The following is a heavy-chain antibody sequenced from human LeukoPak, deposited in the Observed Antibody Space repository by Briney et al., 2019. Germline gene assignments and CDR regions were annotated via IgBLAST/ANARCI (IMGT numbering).Heavy chain of an antibody. CDR3: ARRSSAVGHFDY. CDR2: CLTGNTT. J-gene: IGHJ4*02. D-gene: IGHD6-13*01. CDR1: GFTFSSYA. Sequence: GGSLRLSCAASGFTFSSYAMTWVRQAPGKGLEWVSTCLTGNTTYYSDSVKGRFTISRDNSKTTLYLQMSSLTAEDTAVYYCARRSSAVGHFDYWGQGTLVTVSS. V-gene: IGHV3-23*01.